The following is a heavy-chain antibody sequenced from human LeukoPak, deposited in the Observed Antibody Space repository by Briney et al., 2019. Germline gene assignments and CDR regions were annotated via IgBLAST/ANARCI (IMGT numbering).Heavy chain of an antibody. D-gene: IGHD4-23*01. J-gene: IGHJ4*02. CDR3: ARADDYGGNTLDY. CDR1: GGSISSYY. CDR2: IYYSGST. Sequence: PSETLSLTCTGSGGSISSYYWSWIRQPPGKGLEWIGYIYYSGSTNYNPSLKSRVTISVDTSKNRFSLKLSSVTAADTAVYYCARADDYGGNTLDYWGQGTLVTVSS. V-gene: IGHV4-59*12.